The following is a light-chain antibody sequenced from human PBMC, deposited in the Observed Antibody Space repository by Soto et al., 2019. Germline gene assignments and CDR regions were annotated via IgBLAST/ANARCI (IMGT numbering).Light chain of an antibody. V-gene: IGKV1-5*03. Sequence: DIQMTQSPSTLSAAVGDRVTITCRASESISGWLAWYQQKPGKAPKLLIYKASSFESGVPSRFSGSGSGTEFTLTISSLQPDDFASYYCQQYDSYLTFGQGTRLEIK. J-gene: IGKJ5*01. CDR3: QQYDSYLT. CDR1: ESISGW. CDR2: KAS.